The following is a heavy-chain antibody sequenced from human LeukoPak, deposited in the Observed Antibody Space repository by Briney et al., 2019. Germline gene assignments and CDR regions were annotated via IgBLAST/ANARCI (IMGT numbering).Heavy chain of an antibody. CDR3: ARVRGDAFDI. CDR2: IYSGGST. V-gene: IGHV3-53*01. Sequence: GGSLRLSCAASGFTVSSNYMSWVRQAPGKGLEWVSVIYSGGSTYYADSVKGRFTISRDNAKNSLYLQMNGLRAEDTAVYYCARVRGDAFDIWGQGTMVTVSS. J-gene: IGHJ3*02. CDR1: GFTVSSNY.